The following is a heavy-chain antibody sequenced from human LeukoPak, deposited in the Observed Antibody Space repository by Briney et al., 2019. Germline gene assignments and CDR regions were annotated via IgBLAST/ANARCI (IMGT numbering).Heavy chain of an antibody. CDR2: IYTSGST. V-gene: IGHV4-4*07. CDR1: SGSISSYD. Sequence: SETLSLTCTVSSGSISSYDWSWIRQPAGKGLEWIGRIYTSGSTNYSPSLKSRVTISVDTSKNQFSLKLSSVTAADTAVYYCAREKGYYDFDWGSYRLDGFDIWGKGTMVPVSS. J-gene: IGHJ3*02. CDR3: AREKGYYDFDWGSYRLDGFDI. D-gene: IGHD3-16*02.